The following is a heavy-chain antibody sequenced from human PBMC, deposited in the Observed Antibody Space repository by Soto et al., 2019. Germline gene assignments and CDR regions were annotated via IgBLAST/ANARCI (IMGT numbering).Heavy chain of an antibody. D-gene: IGHD2-21*02. Sequence: GGSLRLSCAASGFTFNNYAMSWVLQAPGKGLEWVSAISSSGYSTYYADSVKGRFTISRDNSKNTVYLQMNNLRAEDTAVYYCAKGSVVVAAKFDSWGQGTLVTVSS. J-gene: IGHJ4*02. CDR1: GFTFNNYA. CDR2: ISSSGYST. CDR3: AKGSVVVAAKFDS. V-gene: IGHV3-23*01.